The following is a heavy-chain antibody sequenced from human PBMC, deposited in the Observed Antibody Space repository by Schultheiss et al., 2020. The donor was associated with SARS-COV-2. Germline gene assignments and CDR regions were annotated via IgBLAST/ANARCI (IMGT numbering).Heavy chain of an antibody. Sequence: GGSLRLSCAASGFTFSDYYMSWIRQAPGKGLEWVSGISWNSGSIGYADSVKGRFTISRDNAKNSLYLQMNSLRAEDTALYYCASGWGAFDIWGQGTTVTVSS. CDR3: ASGWGAFDI. CDR1: GFTFSDYY. D-gene: IGHD6-19*01. CDR2: ISWNSGSI. V-gene: IGHV3-9*01. J-gene: IGHJ3*02.